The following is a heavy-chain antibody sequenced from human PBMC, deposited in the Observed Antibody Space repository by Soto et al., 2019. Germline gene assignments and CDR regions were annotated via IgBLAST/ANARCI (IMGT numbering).Heavy chain of an antibody. J-gene: IGHJ6*02. Sequence: LSLTCAVSGGSISSSNWWSWVRQPPGKGLEWIGEIYHSGSTNYNPSLKSRVTISVDKSKNQFSLKLSSVTAADTAVYYCARDPYYYGSGRVYYYGMDVWGQGTTVTVSS. CDR3: ARDPYYYGSGRVYYYGMDV. CDR1: GGSISSSNW. CDR2: IYHSGST. D-gene: IGHD3-10*01. V-gene: IGHV4-4*02.